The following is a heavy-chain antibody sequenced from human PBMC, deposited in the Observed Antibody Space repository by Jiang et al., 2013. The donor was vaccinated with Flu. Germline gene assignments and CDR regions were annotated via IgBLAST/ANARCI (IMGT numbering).Heavy chain of an antibody. Sequence: GGGLVQPGGSLRLSCAASGFTFRSYWMTWVRQAPGEGLEWVANINQDRSEKYYLDSVTGRFTISRDNAKNSVFLQMNSLRAEDTAVYYCARVWDGYNALDYWGQGTLVTVSS. CDR3: ARVWDGYNALDY. CDR1: GFTFRSYW. J-gene: IGHJ4*02. V-gene: IGHV3-7*03. CDR2: INQDRSEK. D-gene: IGHD5-24*01.